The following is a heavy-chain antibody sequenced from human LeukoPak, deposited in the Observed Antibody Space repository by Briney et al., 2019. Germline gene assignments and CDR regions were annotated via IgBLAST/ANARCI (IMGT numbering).Heavy chain of an antibody. CDR3: ARGGGSYYHDY. V-gene: IGHV4-38-2*02. CDR2: TYHRAST. Sequence: PSETLSLTCTVSGYSISSGYYWGWIRQPPGKGLEYIGSTYHRASTYYNPSLKSRVTISSDTSKNQFSLKLSSVTAADTAVYYCARGGGSYYHDYWGQGTLVTVSS. J-gene: IGHJ4*02. D-gene: IGHD1-26*01. CDR1: GYSISSGYY.